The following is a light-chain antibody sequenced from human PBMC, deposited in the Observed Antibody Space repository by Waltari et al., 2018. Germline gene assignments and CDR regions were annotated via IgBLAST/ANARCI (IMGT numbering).Light chain of an antibody. V-gene: IGKV3-20*01. J-gene: IGKJ2*01. Sequence: VLTQSPGTLSLSPGEKATLSSRDGPRLTKKSLAWYQQKTSQAPRLLIYGAYSRSASIPYRVRGGGSGTDFTLTISRLEPEDSAVDYCQQYGSSIMYTFGQGTKLEIK. CDR1: PRLTKKS. CDR2: GAY. CDR3: QQYGSSIMYT.